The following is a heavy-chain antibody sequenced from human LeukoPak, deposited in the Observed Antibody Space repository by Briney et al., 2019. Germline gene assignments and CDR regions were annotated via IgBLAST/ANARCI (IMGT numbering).Heavy chain of an antibody. V-gene: IGHV3-64D*06. CDR1: GFTFSSYA. J-gene: IGHJ4*02. D-gene: IGHD3-3*01. CDR3: VRSTHYDFWSGQPFDY. CDR2: ISSNGGST. Sequence: GGSLRLSCSASGFTFSSYAMHWVRQAPGKGLEYVSAISSNGGSTYYADSVKGRFTISRDNSKNTLYLQMSSLRAEDTAVYYCVRSTHYDFWSGQPFDYWGQGTLVTVSS.